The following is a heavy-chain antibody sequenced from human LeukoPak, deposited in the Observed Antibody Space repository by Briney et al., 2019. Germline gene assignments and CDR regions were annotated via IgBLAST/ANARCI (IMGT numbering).Heavy chain of an antibody. V-gene: IGHV4-34*01. J-gene: IGHJ4*02. D-gene: IGHD3-22*01. CDR3: ARGLLGPGSHHYDSSGYLGTYFDY. CDR1: GGSFSGYY. CDR2: INHSGST. Sequence: PSETLSLTCAVYGGSFSGYYWSWIRQPPGKGLEWIGEINHSGSTNYNPSLKSRVTISVDTSKNQFSLKLSSVTAADTAVYYCARGLLGPGSHHYDSSGYLGTYFDYWGQGTLVTVSS.